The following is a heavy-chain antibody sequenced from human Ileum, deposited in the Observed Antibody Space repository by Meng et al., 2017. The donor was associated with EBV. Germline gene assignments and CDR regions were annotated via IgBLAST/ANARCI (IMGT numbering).Heavy chain of an antibody. CDR1: GASICGSVHS. V-gene: IGHV4-39*01. D-gene: IGHD3-3*01. CDR2: VYGSGHT. CDR3: ARPLVLKFLEGGFDP. Sequence: QVQWQESGTGLLTLSDTLALYFSTSGASICGSVHSGGCIRQPPVKGLEWIGSVYGSGHTYYNPSLKGRVTISVDTSKNQFSLKLNSVTAADTAVYYCARPLVLKFLEGGFDPWGQGTLVTVSS. J-gene: IGHJ5*02.